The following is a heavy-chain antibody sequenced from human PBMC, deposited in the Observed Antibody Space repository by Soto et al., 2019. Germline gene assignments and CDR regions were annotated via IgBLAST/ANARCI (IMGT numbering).Heavy chain of an antibody. CDR3: AKGGRQWLVTSDFNY. CDR2: VSHDGRNT. Sequence: VQLGESGGGVVQPGRSLRLSCAASGFTFSDYAMHWVRQAPGKGLEWVAVVSHDGRNTHYADSVKGRFTISRDSSKNTVSLGMTSLRAEDTAVYYCAKGGRQWLVTSDFNYWGQGALVTVSS. CDR1: GFTFSDYA. D-gene: IGHD6-19*01. V-gene: IGHV3-30*18. J-gene: IGHJ4*02.